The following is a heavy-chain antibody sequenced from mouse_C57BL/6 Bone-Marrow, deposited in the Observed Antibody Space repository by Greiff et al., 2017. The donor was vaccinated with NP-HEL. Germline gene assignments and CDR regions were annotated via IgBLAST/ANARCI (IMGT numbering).Heavy chain of an antibody. D-gene: IGHD1-1*01. J-gene: IGHJ4*01. V-gene: IGHV1-7*01. CDR3: ARDYGSSYGNYYAMDY. CDR1: GYTFTSYW. CDR2: INPSSGYT. Sequence: QVQLQQSGAELAKPGASVKLSCKASGYTFTSYWMHWVKQRPGQGLEWIGYINPSSGYTKYNQKFKDKAKLTADKSSSTAYMQLSSLTYEDSEVYYCARDYGSSYGNYYAMDYWGQGTSVTVSS.